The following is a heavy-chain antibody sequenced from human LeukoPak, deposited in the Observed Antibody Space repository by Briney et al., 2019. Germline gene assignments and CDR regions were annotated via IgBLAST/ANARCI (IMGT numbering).Heavy chain of an antibody. J-gene: IGHJ4*02. Sequence: SETPSLTCTVSGGSISGWYWSWIRQPPGKGLEWIGYIYGSGYTNYNPSLKSRVTMSIDTSKNHFSLKLTSVTAADTATYYCARETSLAGFASGLGFNYWGQGILVTVSS. V-gene: IGHV4-59*01. D-gene: IGHD6-19*01. CDR3: ARETSLAGFASGLGFNY. CDR1: GGSISGWY. CDR2: IYGSGYT.